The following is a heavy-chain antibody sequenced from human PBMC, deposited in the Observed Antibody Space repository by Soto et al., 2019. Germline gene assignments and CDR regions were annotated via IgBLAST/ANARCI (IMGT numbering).Heavy chain of an antibody. CDR1: GGSFSGYY. J-gene: IGHJ6*02. V-gene: IGHV4-34*01. CDR3: ARRYDFWSGYYTLYYYYYGMDV. Sequence: SETLSLTCAVYGGSFSGYYWSWIRQPPGKGLEWIGEINHSGGTNYNPSLKSRVTISVDTSKNQFSLKLSSVTAADTAVYYCARRYDFWSGYYTLYYYYYGMDVWGQGTTVTVSS. D-gene: IGHD3-3*01. CDR2: INHSGGT.